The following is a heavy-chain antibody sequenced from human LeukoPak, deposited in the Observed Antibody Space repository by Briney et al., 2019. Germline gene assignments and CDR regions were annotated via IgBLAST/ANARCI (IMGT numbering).Heavy chain of an antibody. V-gene: IGHV1-8*01. CDR2: MNPNSGNT. CDR3: ARSEYQLSSPYYYGMDV. CDR1: GYTFTSYD. J-gene: IGHJ6*02. D-gene: IGHD2-2*01. Sequence: ASVKVSCKASGYTFTSYDINWVRQATGQGLEWMGWMNPNSGNTGYAQKFQGRGTMTRNTSISTAYMEVSSLRSEDTAVYYCARSEYQLSSPYYYGMDVWGQGTTVTVSS.